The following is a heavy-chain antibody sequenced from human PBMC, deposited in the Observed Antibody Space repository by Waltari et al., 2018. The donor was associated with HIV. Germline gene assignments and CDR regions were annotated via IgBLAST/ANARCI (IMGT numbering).Heavy chain of an antibody. V-gene: IGHV1-46*01. D-gene: IGHD3-22*01. CDR3: ARGANYYDSSGYFDY. CDR2: INPSGGST. Sequence: QVQLVQSGAEVKKPGASVKVSCKASGYTFTSYYMHWVRKAPGQGLEWMGIINPSGGSTSYAQKFQGRVTMTRDTSTSTVYMELSSLRSEDTAVYYCARGANYYDSSGYFDYWGQGTLVTVSS. CDR1: GYTFTSYY. J-gene: IGHJ4*02.